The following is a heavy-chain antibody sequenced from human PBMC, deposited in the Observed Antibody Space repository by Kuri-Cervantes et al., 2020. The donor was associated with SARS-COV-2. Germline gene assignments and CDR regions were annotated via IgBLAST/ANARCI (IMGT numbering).Heavy chain of an antibody. CDR2: IYHSGST. D-gene: IGHD2-21*01. Sequence: SETLSLTCSVSGGSISSNQWRTWLRQPPGKGLEWIGEIYHSGSTNYNPSLKSRVTISVDQSRNQFSLMLSSVTAADTAIYYCARGTRYFNGGACYSGFDPWGQGTLVTVSS. CDR3: ARGTRYFNGGACYSGFDP. CDR1: GGSISSNQW. J-gene: IGHJ5*02. V-gene: IGHV4-4*02.